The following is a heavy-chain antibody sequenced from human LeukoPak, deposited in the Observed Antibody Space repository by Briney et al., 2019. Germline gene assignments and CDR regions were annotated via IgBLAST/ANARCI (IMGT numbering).Heavy chain of an antibody. CDR3: ARDLLMEEGEYNWNLVEDY. CDR2: INHSGST. D-gene: IGHD1-1*01. J-gene: IGHJ4*02. V-gene: IGHV4-34*01. CDR1: GGSFSGYY. Sequence: SETLSLTCAVYGGSFSGYYWSWIRQPPGKGLEWIGEINHSGSTNYNPSLKSRVTISVDTSKNQFSLKLSSVTAADTAVYYCARDLLMEEGEYNWNLVEDYWGQGTLVTVSS.